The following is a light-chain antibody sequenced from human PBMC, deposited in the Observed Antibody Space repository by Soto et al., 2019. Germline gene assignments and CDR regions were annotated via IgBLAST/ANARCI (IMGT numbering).Light chain of an antibody. J-gene: IGKJ1*01. CDR2: GAS. CDR3: QQYGSSPWT. CDR1: QPIRSNY. Sequence: ETVLTQSPGTLSLSPGERATLSCRAGQPIRSNYLAWYRQTPGQAPRRLIYGASNRATGIADRFSGSGSGTDFTLIISRLEPEDFALYYCQQYGSSPWTFGQGTKVEI. V-gene: IGKV3-20*01.